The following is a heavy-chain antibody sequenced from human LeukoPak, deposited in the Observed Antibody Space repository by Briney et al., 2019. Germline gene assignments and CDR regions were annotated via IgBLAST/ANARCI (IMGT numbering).Heavy chain of an antibody. CDR1: GGSISGGEYY. Sequence: SXXLSLTCTVSGGSISGGEYYWSWIRQPPGKGLEWIVYIDYSESSYYNPSLKRRRTMSVDTSKNQFSLKLSSVTAADTAVYYSARAGKYDGSGYEFYYYYFMDVWGKGTTVTVSS. V-gene: IGHV4-30-4*08. CDR2: IDYSESS. D-gene: IGHD3-22*01. CDR3: ARAGKYDGSGYEFYYYYFMDV. J-gene: IGHJ6*04.